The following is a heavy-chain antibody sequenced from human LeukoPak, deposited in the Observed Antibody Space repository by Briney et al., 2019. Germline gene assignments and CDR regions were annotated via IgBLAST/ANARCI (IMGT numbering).Heavy chain of an antibody. CDR2: ISYDGSNK. J-gene: IGHJ4*02. Sequence: GGSLRLSCAASGFTFSSYGMHWVRQAPGKGLEWVAVISYDGSNKYYADSVKGRFTISRDNSKNTLYLQMNSPRAEDTAVYYCSNTKGGEQWLPYFDYWGQGTLVTVSS. CDR3: SNTKGGEQWLPYFDY. D-gene: IGHD6-19*01. V-gene: IGHV3-30*18. CDR1: GFTFSSYG.